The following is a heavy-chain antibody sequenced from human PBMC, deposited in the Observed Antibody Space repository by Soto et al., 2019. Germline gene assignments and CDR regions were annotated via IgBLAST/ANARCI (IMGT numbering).Heavy chain of an antibody. CDR1: GGSISSYY. CDR2: IYYSGST. Sequence: WETLSLTCTVSGGSISSYYWSWIRQPPGKGLEWIGYIYYSGSTNYNPSLKSRVTISVDTSKNQFSLKLSSVTAADTAVYYCARASIAARPGWFDPWGQGTLVTVSS. CDR3: ARASIAARPGWFDP. V-gene: IGHV4-59*01. J-gene: IGHJ5*02. D-gene: IGHD6-6*01.